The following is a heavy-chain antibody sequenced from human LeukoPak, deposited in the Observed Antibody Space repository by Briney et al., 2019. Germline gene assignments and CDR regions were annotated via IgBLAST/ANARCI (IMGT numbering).Heavy chain of an antibody. CDR1: GFSFSSYA. J-gene: IGHJ3*02. CDR2: ISGGGGST. Sequence: GGSLRLSCAASGFSFSSYAMSWVRQAPGKGLEWVSAISGGGGSTYYADSVRGRFTISRDNSKNTLYLQMNSLRAGDTAVYYCAKDRVWENDAFDIWGQGTTVTVSS. V-gene: IGHV3-23*01. D-gene: IGHD1-26*01. CDR3: AKDRVWENDAFDI.